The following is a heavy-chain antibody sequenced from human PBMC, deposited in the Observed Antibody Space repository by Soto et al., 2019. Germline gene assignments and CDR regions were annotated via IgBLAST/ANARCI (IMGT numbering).Heavy chain of an antibody. D-gene: IGHD5-12*01. Sequence: ASVKVSCKASGYTFFTYDISWVRQAPGQGLEWMGWISTYSGDTKYAQKFQGRVTMTTDTSTTTAYLELRSLRSDDTAVYYCARHHGPTTSENWFDPWGQGTLVTV. V-gene: IGHV1-18*01. CDR2: ISTYSGDT. CDR1: GYTFFTYD. CDR3: ARHHGPTTSENWFDP. J-gene: IGHJ5*02.